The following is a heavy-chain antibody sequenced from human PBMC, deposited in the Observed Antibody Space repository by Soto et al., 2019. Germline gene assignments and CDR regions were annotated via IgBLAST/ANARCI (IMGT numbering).Heavy chain of an antibody. D-gene: IGHD2-21*01. CDR1: GGSISSSGYF. Sequence: SETLSLTCSVSGGSISSSGYFWGWIRQPPGKGLEWIGSIYYTGSTYYNPSLKSRVTISVDTSKNQFSLKLNSVTAADTAVYYCARDRWGYGIDYWGQGTPVTVSS. V-gene: IGHV4-39*02. J-gene: IGHJ4*02. CDR3: ARDRWGYGIDY. CDR2: IYYTGST.